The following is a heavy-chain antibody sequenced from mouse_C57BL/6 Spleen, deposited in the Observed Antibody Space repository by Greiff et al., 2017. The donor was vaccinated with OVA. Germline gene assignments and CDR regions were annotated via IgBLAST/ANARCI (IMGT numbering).Heavy chain of an antibody. Sequence: EVKVEESGGGLVQPGGSMKLSCAASGFTFSDAWMDWVRQSPEKGLEWVAEIRNKANNHATYYAESVKGRFTISRDDSKSSVYLQMNSLRAEDTGIYYCTRPGLYYYGSRGYFDVWGTGTTVTVSS. V-gene: IGHV6-6*01. CDR3: TRPGLYYYGSRGYFDV. D-gene: IGHD1-1*01. J-gene: IGHJ1*03. CDR2: IRNKANNHAT. CDR1: GFTFSDAW.